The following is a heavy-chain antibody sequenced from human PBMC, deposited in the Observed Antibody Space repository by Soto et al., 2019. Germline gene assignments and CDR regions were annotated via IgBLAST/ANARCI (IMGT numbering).Heavy chain of an antibody. D-gene: IGHD6-13*01. V-gene: IGHV3-23*01. J-gene: IGHJ3*02. CDR1: GFTFSTYG. Sequence: PGGSLRLSCAASGFTFSTYGMSWVRQAPGKGLEWVSGLSGSGDITYYADSVKGRFTISRDNSKNTLYLQMNSLRADDTAVYYCAIDGGISWAGSDAFDIWGQGTVVTVSS. CDR3: AIDGGISWAGSDAFDI. CDR2: LSGSGDIT.